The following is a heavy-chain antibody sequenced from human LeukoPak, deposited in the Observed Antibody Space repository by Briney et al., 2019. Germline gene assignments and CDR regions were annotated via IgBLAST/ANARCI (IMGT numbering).Heavy chain of an antibody. Sequence: GGSLRLSCAASGFTFSSYSMNWVRQTPGKGLEWVSSISSSGSNIYYADSVRGRFTISRDNSKSTLSLQMNSLRAEDTAIYYCATYRQVLLPFESWGQGTLVTVSS. J-gene: IGHJ4*02. D-gene: IGHD2-8*02. CDR3: ATYRQVLLPFES. CDR1: GFTFSSYS. CDR2: ISSSGSNI. V-gene: IGHV3-21*04.